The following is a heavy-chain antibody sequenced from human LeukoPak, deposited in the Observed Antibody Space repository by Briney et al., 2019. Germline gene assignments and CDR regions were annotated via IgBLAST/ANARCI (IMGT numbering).Heavy chain of an antibody. CDR3: ASGDDSSGYYYAYDY. J-gene: IGHJ4*02. CDR2: NPNSGNT. V-gene: IGHV1-8*01. Sequence: NPNSGNTGYAQKFQGRVTMTRNTSISTAYMELSSLRSEDTAVYYCASGDDSSGYYYAYDYWGQGTLVTVSS. D-gene: IGHD3-22*01.